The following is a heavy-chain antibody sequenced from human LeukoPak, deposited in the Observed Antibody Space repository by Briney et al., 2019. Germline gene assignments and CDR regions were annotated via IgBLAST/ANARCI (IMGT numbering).Heavy chain of an antibody. Sequence: GGSLRLSCAASGFTFSNYWMHWVRQAPGKGLVWVSRINSDGSSTSYADSVKGRFTISRDNAKNTVYLEMNSLRAEDTAFYYCTRGPGFDYWGQGTLVTVSS. V-gene: IGHV3-74*01. CDR1: GFTFSNYW. CDR2: INSDGSST. J-gene: IGHJ4*02. CDR3: TRGPGFDY.